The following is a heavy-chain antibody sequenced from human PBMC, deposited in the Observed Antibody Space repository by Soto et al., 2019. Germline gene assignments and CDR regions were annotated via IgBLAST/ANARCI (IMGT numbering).Heavy chain of an antibody. D-gene: IGHD3-22*01. CDR3: ARRPNYYDSSTYHGVYSMDV. CDR2: INPSGGST. V-gene: IGHV1-46*01. CDR1: GYTFTNYY. J-gene: IGHJ6*02. Sequence: ASVKVSCKASGYTFTNYYIHWVRQAPGQGLEWMGIINPSGGSTSYAQKFRGRVTMTRDTSTSTVNMELSSLRSEDTAVYYCARRPNYYDSSTYHGVYSMDVWGQGTTVTVCS.